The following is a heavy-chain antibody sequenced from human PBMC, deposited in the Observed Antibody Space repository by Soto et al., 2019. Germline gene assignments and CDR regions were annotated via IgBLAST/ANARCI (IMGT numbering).Heavy chain of an antibody. Sequence: QVQLVHSGAEVRKPGASVTVSCRSSGDSFNDYYIHWVRQAPGQGFEWMGWINPNGGVTKYAQKFQGWVSMTRDTSIRTVYMQLSRLRSDDTAVYYCARESGGATATLDYYYFYMDVWGTGTTVTVSS. CDR2: INPNGGVT. J-gene: IGHJ6*03. V-gene: IGHV1-2*04. CDR3: ARESGGATATLDYYYFYMDV. CDR1: GDSFNDYY. D-gene: IGHD5-12*01.